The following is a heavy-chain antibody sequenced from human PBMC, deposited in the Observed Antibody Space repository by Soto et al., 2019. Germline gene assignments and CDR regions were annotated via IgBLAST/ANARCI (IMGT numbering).Heavy chain of an antibody. CDR1: GFTFSSYA. CDR2: ISSNGGST. Sequence: EVQLVESGGGLVQPGGSLRLSCSASGFTFSSYAMHWVRQAPGKGLEYVSAISSNGGSTYYADSVKGRFTISRDNSKNTLYLQMSSLSVEDTAVYYCVKGTLGYCSGGSCYSGYYYGMDVWGQGTTVTVSS. CDR3: VKGTLGYCSGGSCYSGYYYGMDV. V-gene: IGHV3-64D*06. D-gene: IGHD2-15*01. J-gene: IGHJ6*02.